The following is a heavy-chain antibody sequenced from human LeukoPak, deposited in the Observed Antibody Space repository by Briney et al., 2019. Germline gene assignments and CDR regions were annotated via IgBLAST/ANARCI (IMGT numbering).Heavy chain of an antibody. CDR2: IYYSGST. J-gene: IGHJ6*02. Sequence: SETLSLTCTVSGGSISSSSYYWGWIRQPPGKGLEWIGSIYYSGSTYYNPSLKSPVTISVDTSKNQFSLKLSSVTAADTAVYYCARQRDYYYYGMDVWGQGTTVTVSS. CDR1: GGSISSSSYY. V-gene: IGHV4-39*01. CDR3: ARQRDYYYYGMDV.